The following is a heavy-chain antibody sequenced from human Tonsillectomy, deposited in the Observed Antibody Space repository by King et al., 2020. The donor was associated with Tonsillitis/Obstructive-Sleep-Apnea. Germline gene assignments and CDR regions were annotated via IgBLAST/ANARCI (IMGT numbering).Heavy chain of an antibody. CDR2: IIPIFVTA. D-gene: IGHD1-26*01. Sequence: QLVQSGAEVKKPGASVKVSCKASGGTFSSYAISWVRQAPGQGLEWMGGIIPIFVTANYAQKFQGRVTITADESTSTAYMELSSLRSEDTAVYYCARFYGSGSYLHMDVWGKGTTVTVSS. CDR3: ARFYGSGSYLHMDV. V-gene: IGHV1-69*01. J-gene: IGHJ6*03. CDR1: GGTFSSYA.